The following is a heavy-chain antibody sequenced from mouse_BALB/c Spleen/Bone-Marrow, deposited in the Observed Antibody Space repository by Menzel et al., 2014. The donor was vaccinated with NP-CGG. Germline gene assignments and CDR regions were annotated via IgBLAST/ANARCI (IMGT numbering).Heavy chain of an antibody. CDR1: GYTFTGYT. D-gene: IGHD1-1*02. Sequence: VKVVESGADLVRPGASLKLSCAGSGYTFTGYTMPWVQQSPGKSLEWIGIINTYPIDASYNQKFKGKATITVDKSSISVYMDIARLESEDVAIYDCASAVATAGEWFAYWGQGTLVTVPA. V-gene: IGHV1S137*01. CDR2: INTYPIDA. J-gene: IGHJ3*01. CDR3: ASAVATAGEWFAY.